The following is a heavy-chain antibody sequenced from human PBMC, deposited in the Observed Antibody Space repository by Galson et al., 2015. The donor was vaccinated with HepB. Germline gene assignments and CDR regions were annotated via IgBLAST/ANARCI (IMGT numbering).Heavy chain of an antibody. CDR1: GFTFSSYW. D-gene: IGHD3-3*01. CDR3: ARGDFWSGYDPGFDP. CDR2: IKQDGSEK. Sequence: SLRLSCAASGFTFSSYWMSWVRQAPGKGLEWVANIKQDGSEKYYVDSVRGRFTISRDNAKNSLYLQMNSLRAEDTAVYYCARGDFWSGYDPGFDPWGQGTLVTVSS. V-gene: IGHV3-7*01. J-gene: IGHJ5*02.